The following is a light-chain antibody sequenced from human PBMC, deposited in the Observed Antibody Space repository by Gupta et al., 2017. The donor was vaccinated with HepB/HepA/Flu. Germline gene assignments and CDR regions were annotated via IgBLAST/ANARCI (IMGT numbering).Light chain of an antibody. V-gene: IGKV1-12*01. CDR3: QHAQSPPRT. CDR2: GGS. Sequence: DIQMTQSPSSVSASIGDRVTITCRASQGISNWLAWYQQKPGKAPNLLIYGGSNVQSGVPSRFSGSGSGTDFTLTISSRQPEDFATYYCQHAQSPPRTFGQGTTV. CDR1: QGISNW. J-gene: IGKJ1*01.